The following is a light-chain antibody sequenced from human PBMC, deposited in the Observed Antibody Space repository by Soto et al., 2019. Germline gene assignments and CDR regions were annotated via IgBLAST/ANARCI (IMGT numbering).Light chain of an antibody. CDR3: QQYDNWWT. CDR1: QSVTSN. Sequence: EIVMTQSPATLSVSPGERATLSCRASQSVTSNLAWYQQKPGQAPRLLIYGASTRATGIPARFSGSGSGTEFTPTISSLQSEDSAVYHCQQYDNWWTFGQGTKVEIK. J-gene: IGKJ1*01. CDR2: GAS. V-gene: IGKV3-15*01.